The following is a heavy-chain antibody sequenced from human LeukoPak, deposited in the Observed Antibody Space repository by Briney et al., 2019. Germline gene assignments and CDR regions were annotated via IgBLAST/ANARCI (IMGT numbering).Heavy chain of an antibody. CDR1: GFTFSNYS. D-gene: IGHD1-1*01. J-gene: IGHJ6*03. CDR2: ISSSSSTI. Sequence: GGSLSLSCAASGFTFSNYSMNWVRQAPGKGLEWVSYISSSSSTIYYADSVRGRFTISRDNAKNSLYLQMNSLRAEDTAVYYCSRQRLSYYYMDARGKGTTVTVPS. V-gene: IGHV3-48*04. CDR3: SRQRLSYYYMDA.